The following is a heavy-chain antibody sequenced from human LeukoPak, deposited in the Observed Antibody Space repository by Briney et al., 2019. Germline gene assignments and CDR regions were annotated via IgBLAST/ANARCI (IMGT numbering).Heavy chain of an antibody. Sequence: PSQTLSLTCTVSGGSISSGSYYWSWIRQPPGKGLEWIGYIYYSGSTNYNPSLKSRVTISVDTSKNQFSLKLSSVTAADTAVYYCARDLTSSSFDYWGQGTLVTVSS. CDR2: IYYSGST. J-gene: IGHJ4*02. D-gene: IGHD6-13*01. CDR1: GGSISSGSYY. V-gene: IGHV4-61*01. CDR3: ARDLTSSSFDY.